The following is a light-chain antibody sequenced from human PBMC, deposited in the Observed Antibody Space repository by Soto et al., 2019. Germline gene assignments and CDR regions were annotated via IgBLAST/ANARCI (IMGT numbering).Light chain of an antibody. CDR3: QQYNSYWGT. CDR2: DAS. V-gene: IGKV1-5*01. Sequence: DIQMTQSPSTLSASVGDRVTITCRASQSISSWLAWYQQKPGKAPKLLIYDASSLESGVPSRFIGSGSGTEFTLTISSLQPDDFATYYCQQYNSYWGTFGQGTKVEIK. CDR1: QSISSW. J-gene: IGKJ1*01.